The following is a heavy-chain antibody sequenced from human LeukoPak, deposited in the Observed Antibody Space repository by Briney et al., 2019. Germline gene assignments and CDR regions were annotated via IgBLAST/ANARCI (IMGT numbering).Heavy chain of an antibody. J-gene: IGHJ4*02. CDR1: EFSVGSNY. Sequence: GGSLRLSCAASEFSVGSNYMTWVRQAPGKGLGWVSLIYSGGSTYYADSVKGGFTISRDNSKSTLYIQMNSLRAEDTAVYYCARAKPKNMVRGLIMRRESRYYFDYWGQGTLVTVSS. CDR3: ARAKPKNMVRGLIMRRESRYYFDY. CDR2: IYSGGST. V-gene: IGHV3-53*01. D-gene: IGHD3-10*01.